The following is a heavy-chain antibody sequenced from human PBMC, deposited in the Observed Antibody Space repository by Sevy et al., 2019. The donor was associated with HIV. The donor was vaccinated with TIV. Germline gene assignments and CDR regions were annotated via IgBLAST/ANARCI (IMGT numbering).Heavy chain of an antibody. CDR3: ARDKTILEGRYGMDV. V-gene: IGHV3-21*01. Sequence: GGSLRLSCAASGFSFSDYNMSWVRQAPGKGLEWVSFISSGSGYIYYADSMKGRFTISRDNAKNSLYLQLNSLRAEDTAVYYCARDKTILEGRYGMDVWGQGTTVTVSS. J-gene: IGHJ6*02. CDR2: ISSGSGYI. CDR1: GFSFSDYN. D-gene: IGHD3-3*01.